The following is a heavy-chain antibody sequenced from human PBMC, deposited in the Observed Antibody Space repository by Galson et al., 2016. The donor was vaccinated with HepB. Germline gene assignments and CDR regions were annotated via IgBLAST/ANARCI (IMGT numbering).Heavy chain of an antibody. CDR1: GGTFTNSA. J-gene: IGHJ4*02. D-gene: IGHD3-22*01. CDR3: ARDGQSSAFHY. V-gene: IGHV1-69*13. Sequence: SVKVSCKASGGTFTNSAITWVRQAPGRGLEWMGVLIPKFGTAHYSQIYQGRVTFTADDSTNVAYMEVRSLTFEDTAVYYCARDGQSSAFHYWGQGTLVTVSS. CDR2: LIPKFGTA.